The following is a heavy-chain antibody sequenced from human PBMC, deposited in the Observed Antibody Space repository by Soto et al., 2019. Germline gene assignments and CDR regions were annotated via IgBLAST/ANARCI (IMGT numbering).Heavy chain of an antibody. J-gene: IGHJ4*02. CDR1: GFTFDDYA. V-gene: IGHV3-20*04. D-gene: IGHD4-17*01. Sequence: EVPLVESGGSVVRPGGSLRLSCAASGFTFDDYALSWVRQGPGKGLEWVSHITWNGDSTTYAESVRGRFTISRDNAKNSLSLQMNSLRAEDTALYYCARAARYGDYQRHFDYWGQGTLVTVSS. CDR3: ARAARYGDYQRHFDY. CDR2: ITWNGDST.